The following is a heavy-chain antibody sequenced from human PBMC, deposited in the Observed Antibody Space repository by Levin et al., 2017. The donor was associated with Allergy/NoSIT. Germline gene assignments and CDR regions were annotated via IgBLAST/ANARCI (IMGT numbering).Heavy chain of an antibody. CDR2: MNPKSGNA. CDR1: GYTFSDYD. D-gene: IGHD3-9*01. CDR3: ARGRYFDVSTGYNVYTY. J-gene: IGHJ4*02. V-gene: IGHV1-8*01. Sequence: WASVKVSCKTSGYTFSDYDINWVRQATGQGLEWIGWMNPKSGNAGFARNFQGRVTMTGDTAITTAYLELRSLTPGDTGVYFCARGRYFDVSTGYNVYTYWGQGTLVTVSS.